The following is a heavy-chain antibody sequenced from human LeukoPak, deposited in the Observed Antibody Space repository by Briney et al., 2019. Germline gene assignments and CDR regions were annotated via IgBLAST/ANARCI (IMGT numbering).Heavy chain of an antibody. D-gene: IGHD3-22*01. V-gene: IGHV3-30*18. CDR2: ISYDGSNK. J-gene: IGHJ4*02. CDR1: GFTFSSYA. Sequence: GGSLRLSCAASGFTFSSYAMSWVRQAPGKGLEWVAVISYDGSNKYYADSVKGRFTISRDNSKNTLYLQMHSLRAEDTAVYYCAKDARNYDSSGYYDDPGYFDYWGQGTLVTVSS. CDR3: AKDARNYDSSGYYDDPGYFDY.